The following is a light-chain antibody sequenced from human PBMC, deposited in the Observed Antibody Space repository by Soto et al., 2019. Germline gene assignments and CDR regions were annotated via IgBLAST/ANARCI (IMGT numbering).Light chain of an antibody. Sequence: DIQMTQSPSSLSASVGDTVTITCRASQHITNDCAWYQQKAGRAPKCLILLASRLQTGVPSRFSDSGSGIEFTLTISRLQPEDFATYYCLHHNGYPPVFGQGTKVEIK. CDR3: LHHNGYPPV. CDR1: QHITND. V-gene: IGKV1-17*01. J-gene: IGKJ2*01. CDR2: LAS.